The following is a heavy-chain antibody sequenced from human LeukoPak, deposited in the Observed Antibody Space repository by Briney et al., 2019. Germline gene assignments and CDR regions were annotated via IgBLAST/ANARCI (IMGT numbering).Heavy chain of an antibody. D-gene: IGHD2-21*02. CDR3: ARGVVVTASNWYFDL. CDR1: GFTFSSYA. Sequence: GGSRRLSCAASGFTFSSYAMHWVRQAPGKGLEWVAVISYDGSNKYYADSVKGRFTISRDNSKNTLYLQMNSLRVEDTAVYYCARGVVVTASNWYFDLWGRGTLVTVSS. CDR2: ISYDGSNK. V-gene: IGHV3-30-3*01. J-gene: IGHJ2*01.